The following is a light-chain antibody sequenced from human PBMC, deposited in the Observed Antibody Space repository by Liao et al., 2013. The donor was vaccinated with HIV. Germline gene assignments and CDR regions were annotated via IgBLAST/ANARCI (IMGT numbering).Light chain of an antibody. Sequence: SYELTQPPSVSVSPGQTARITCSGDALPKQYAYWYQQKPGQAPVLVIYKDSERPSGIPERFSGSSSGTTVTLTISGAQAEDEADYYCQSTDSSGGWVFG. J-gene: IGLJ5*01. CDR1: ALPKQY. CDR3: QSTDSSGGWV. CDR2: KDS. V-gene: IGLV3-25*03.